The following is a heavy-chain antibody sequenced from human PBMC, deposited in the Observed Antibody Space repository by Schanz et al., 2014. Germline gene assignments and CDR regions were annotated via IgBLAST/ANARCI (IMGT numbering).Heavy chain of an antibody. CDR2: FDAHDGRA. V-gene: IGHV3-23*01. CDR1: GFSFGNYG. CDR3: ARDHTTESYYSAGPPIDY. J-gene: IGHJ4*02. Sequence: EVQLLESGGGLVQPGGSLRLSCEASGFSFGNYGMSWVRQAPGKGLEWVSGFDAHDGRAYYADSAKGRFTISRDNSKSTLYVEMNSLRVEDMAVYYCARDHTTESYYSAGPPIDYWGQGTLLTVSS. D-gene: IGHD1-26*01.